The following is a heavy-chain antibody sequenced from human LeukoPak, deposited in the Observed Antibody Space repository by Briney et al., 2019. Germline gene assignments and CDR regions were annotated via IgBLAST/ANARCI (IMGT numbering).Heavy chain of an antibody. CDR3: ARGRSVWGNYYYGMDV. CDR2: INPNSGGT. D-gene: IGHD2-8*01. CDR1: GYTFTGYY. V-gene: IGHV1-2*02. Sequence: ASVKVSCKASGYTFTGYYMHWVRQAPGQGLEWMGWINPNSGGTNYAQKFQGRVTMTRDTSISTAYMELSRLRSDDTAVYYCARGRSVWGNYYYGMDVWGQGTTVTVS. J-gene: IGHJ6*02.